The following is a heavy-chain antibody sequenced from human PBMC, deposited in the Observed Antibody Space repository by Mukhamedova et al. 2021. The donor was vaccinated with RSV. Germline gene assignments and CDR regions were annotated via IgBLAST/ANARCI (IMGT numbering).Heavy chain of an antibody. CDR2: ISSGGGAR. V-gene: IGHV3-11*01. J-gene: IGHJ3*01. D-gene: IGHD6-19*01. Sequence: GKGLEWLSYISSGGGARYYADSVRGRFTISRDNDKNSVYLQVNSLRAEDTAVYYCARSSAWGLDAFDLWGQGTMVTVSS. CDR3: ARSSAWGLDAFDL.